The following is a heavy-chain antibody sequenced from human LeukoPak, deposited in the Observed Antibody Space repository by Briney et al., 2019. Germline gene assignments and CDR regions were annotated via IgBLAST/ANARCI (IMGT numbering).Heavy chain of an antibody. V-gene: IGHV3-23*01. J-gene: IGHJ4*02. Sequence: PGGSLRLSCAASGFTFSTYAMTGVRQAPGKGLEGVSGISTSGDRTYYADSVKGRFTISRDNSKNTLYLQMNSLRPEDTAEYYCARSAVGTSCCTAVDYWGQGTLVTVSS. CDR1: GFTFSTYA. D-gene: IGHD1-26*01. CDR3: ARSAVGTSCCTAVDY. CDR2: ISTSGDRT.